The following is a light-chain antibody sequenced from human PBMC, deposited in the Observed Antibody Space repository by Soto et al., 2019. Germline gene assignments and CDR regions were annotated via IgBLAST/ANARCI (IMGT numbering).Light chain of an antibody. V-gene: IGLV2-14*03. Sequence: QSVLTQPASVSGSPGQSITISCTGTSSDIGGYNYVSWYQHLPGKAPKPMIYDVSNRPSGVSDRFSGSKSGNTASLTISGLQAEDEADYYCSSFTPTSTHVFGSGTRSPS. CDR3: SSFTPTSTHV. J-gene: IGLJ1*01. CDR2: DVS. CDR1: SSDIGGYNY.